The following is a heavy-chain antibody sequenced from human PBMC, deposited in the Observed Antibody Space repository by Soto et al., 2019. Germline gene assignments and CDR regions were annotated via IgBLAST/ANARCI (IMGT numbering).Heavy chain of an antibody. CDR2: LTDDGRNA. CDR3: AGLGPDYICYQFFDY. CDR1: GLSFSTSA. D-gene: IGHD2-2*01. V-gene: IGHV3-30*04. Sequence: GGSLKLSCAASGLSFSTSAMHWVGQAPGKGLEWLALLTDDGRNADYADPVQGRFTISRDNSKNTVFLQLNSMRPEDTTVYYCAGLGPDYICYQFFDYWGQGTLVTVSS. J-gene: IGHJ4*02.